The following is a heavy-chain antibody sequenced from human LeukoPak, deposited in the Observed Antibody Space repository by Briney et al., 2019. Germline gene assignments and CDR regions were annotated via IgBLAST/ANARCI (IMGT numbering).Heavy chain of an antibody. J-gene: IGHJ5*02. CDR1: GFTFSSYS. Sequence: RTGGSLRLSCAASGFTFSSYSMNWVRQAPGKGLEWVSYISSSSSTIYYADSVKGRFTISRDNAKNSLYLQMNTLRAEDTAVYYCARADGWLVRGWFDPWGQGTLVTVSS. CDR3: ARADGWLVRGWFDP. D-gene: IGHD6-19*01. V-gene: IGHV3-48*01. CDR2: ISSSSSTI.